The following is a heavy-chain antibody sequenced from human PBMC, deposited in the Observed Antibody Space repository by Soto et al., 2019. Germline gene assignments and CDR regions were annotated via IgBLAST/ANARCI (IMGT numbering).Heavy chain of an antibody. CDR2: IYYSGST. CDR3: ARLATSSVDAFDI. Sequence: SETLSLTCTVSGGSISSYYWSWLRQPPGKGLEWIGYIYYSGSTNYNPSLKSRVTISVDTSKKQFSLKLSSVTAADTAVYYCARLATSSVDAFDIWGQGTMVTVSS. J-gene: IGHJ3*02. V-gene: IGHV4-59*08. CDR1: GGSISSYY.